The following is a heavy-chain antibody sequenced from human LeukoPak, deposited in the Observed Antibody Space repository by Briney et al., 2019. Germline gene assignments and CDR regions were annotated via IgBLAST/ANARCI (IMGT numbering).Heavy chain of an antibody. J-gene: IGHJ4*02. V-gene: IGHV3-11*04. D-gene: IGHD1-26*01. CDR1: GFTFSDYY. Sequence: GGSLRLSRAASGFTFSDYYMTWVRQAPGKGLEWVSYISSGSNTVYYADSVKGRLTVSRDNANNSLYVQMTNLRAEDTAVYYCARRAMGATSFDYWGQGTLVTVSS. CDR3: ARRAMGATSFDY. CDR2: ISSGSNTV.